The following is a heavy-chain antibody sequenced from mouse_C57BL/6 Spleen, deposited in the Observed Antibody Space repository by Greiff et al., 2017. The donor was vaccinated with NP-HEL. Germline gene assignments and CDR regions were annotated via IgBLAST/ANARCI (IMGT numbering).Heavy chain of an antibody. CDR2: INPYNGGT. Sequence: EVQLQQSGPVLVKPGASVKMSCKASGYTFTDYYMNWVKQSHGKSLEWIGVINPYNGGTSYNQKFKGKATLTVDKSSSTAYMELSSLTSEDSAVYYCASGGYDYDYFDYWGQGTTLTVSS. J-gene: IGHJ2*01. CDR3: ASGGYDYDYFDY. V-gene: IGHV1-19*01. D-gene: IGHD2-4*01. CDR1: GYTFTDYY.